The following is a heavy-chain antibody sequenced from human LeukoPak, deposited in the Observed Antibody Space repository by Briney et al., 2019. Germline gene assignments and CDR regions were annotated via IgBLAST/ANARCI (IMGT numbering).Heavy chain of an antibody. CDR2: ISSSSSYI. Sequence: GGSLRLSCAASGFTFSSYGMSWVRQAPGKGLEWVSSISSSSSYIYYADSVKGRFTISRDNAKNSLYLQMNSLRAEDTAVYYCARDGAYGDYVSYWGQGTLVTVSS. J-gene: IGHJ4*02. CDR3: ARDGAYGDYVSY. V-gene: IGHV3-21*01. D-gene: IGHD4-17*01. CDR1: GFTFSSYG.